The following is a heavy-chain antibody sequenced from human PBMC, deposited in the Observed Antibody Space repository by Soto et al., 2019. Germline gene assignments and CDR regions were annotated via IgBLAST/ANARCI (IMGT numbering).Heavy chain of an antibody. V-gene: IGHV1-58*01. D-gene: IGHD2-15*01. CDR2: IVVGSGNT. J-gene: IGHJ3*02. Sequence: SVKVSGKASGLTFRESSVTWVRQRRGRRLEWIGWIVVGSGNTNYAQDFQGRVTIKRDMSTDTVYMELSSLSSEDSAVFFCAADVLTYGNGGYFFDGFDTWGQGTKVTVSS. CDR3: AADVLTYGNGGYFFDGFDT. CDR1: GLTFRESS.